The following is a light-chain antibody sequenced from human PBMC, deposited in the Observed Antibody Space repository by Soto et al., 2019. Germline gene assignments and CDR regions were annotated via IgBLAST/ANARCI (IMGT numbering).Light chain of an antibody. CDR1: SSDVGGSNF. V-gene: IGLV2-14*03. J-gene: IGLJ1*01. CDR3: VSFTFSTTYV. CDR2: DVA. Sequence: QSALTQPDSVSASPGQSITISCTGTSSDVGGSNFVSWYQQHPGKPPKLIIYDVATRPSGVSNRFSGSKSGSTASLIISRLQTEDDADYYCVSFTFSTTYVFGSGTKLTV.